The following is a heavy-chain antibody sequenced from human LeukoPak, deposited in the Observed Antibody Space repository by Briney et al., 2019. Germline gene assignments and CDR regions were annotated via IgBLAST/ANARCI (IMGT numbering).Heavy chain of an antibody. CDR1: GFAFSSFA. Sequence: PGGSLRLSCAASGFAFSSFAMNWVRQAPGKGLQWVSAISGDATTTYYPDSLTGRFTISRDNSRNMLYLQMNSLRADDTAVYYCAKGVYGDHPHYSDYWGQGTLVIVSS. J-gene: IGHJ4*02. CDR2: ISGDATTT. D-gene: IGHD4-17*01. V-gene: IGHV3-23*01. CDR3: AKGVYGDHPHYSDY.